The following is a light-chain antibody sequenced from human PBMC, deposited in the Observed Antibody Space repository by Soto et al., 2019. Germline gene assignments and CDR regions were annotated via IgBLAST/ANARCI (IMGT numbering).Light chain of an antibody. CDR2: RNN. V-gene: IGLV1-47*01. CDR1: SSNIGSNY. CDR3: AAWDDSLSGPVV. J-gene: IGLJ2*01. Sequence: QSVLTQPPSASGTPGQRVTISCSGSSSNIGSNYVYWYQQLPGTAPKLLIYRNNQRPSGVPDRFSGSKSGTSASLAISGLRSEDEDDYYCAAWDDSLSGPVVFGGVTKLTVL.